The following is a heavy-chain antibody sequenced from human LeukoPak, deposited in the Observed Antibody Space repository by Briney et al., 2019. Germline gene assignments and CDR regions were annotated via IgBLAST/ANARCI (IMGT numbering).Heavy chain of an antibody. V-gene: IGHV3-15*01. CDR3: TTDPGIVGATPLDY. D-gene: IGHD1-26*01. Sequence: PGGSLRLSCAASGFTFSNAWMSWVRQAPGKGLEWVGRIKSKTDGGTTDYAAPVKGRFTISKDDSKNTLYLQMNSLKTEDTAVYYCTTDPGIVGATPLDYWGQGTLVTVSS. CDR2: IKSKTDGGTT. CDR1: GFTFSNAW. J-gene: IGHJ4*02.